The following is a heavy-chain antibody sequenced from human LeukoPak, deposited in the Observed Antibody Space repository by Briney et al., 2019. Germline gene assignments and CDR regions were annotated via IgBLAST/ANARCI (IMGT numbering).Heavy chain of an antibody. V-gene: IGHV4-34*01. Sequence: SETLSLTCAVYSGSFSGYYWSWIRQPPGKGLEWIGEINHSGSTNYNPSLKSRVTISVDTSKNQFSLKLSSVTAADTAVYYCARGGGSIWDWGQGTLVTVSS. CDR1: SGSFSGYY. CDR2: INHSGST. CDR3: ARGGGSIWD. D-gene: IGHD3-16*01. J-gene: IGHJ4*02.